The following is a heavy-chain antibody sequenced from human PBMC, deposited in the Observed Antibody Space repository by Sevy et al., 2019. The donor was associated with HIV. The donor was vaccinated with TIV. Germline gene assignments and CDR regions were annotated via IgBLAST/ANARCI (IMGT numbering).Heavy chain of an antibody. J-gene: IGHJ4*02. CDR3: ARESIGSTGDFDF. Sequence: SETLSLTCTVSGGAMNLYFWSWIRQPPGKGLEWIGYISSSGSTNYNPSLKSRVTISLSTSGNQFSLKLRYMTAADTAVYYCARESIGSTGDFDFWGQGTLVTVSS. CDR1: GGAMNLYF. D-gene: IGHD1-1*01. V-gene: IGHV4-4*08. CDR2: ISSSGST.